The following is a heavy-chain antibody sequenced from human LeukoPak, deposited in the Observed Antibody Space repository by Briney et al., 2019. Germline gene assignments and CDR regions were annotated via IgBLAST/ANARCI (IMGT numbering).Heavy chain of an antibody. CDR3: ARERLSLGIVVVPAAIAGYDY. J-gene: IGHJ4*02. D-gene: IGHD2-2*01. CDR1: GGSISSSSYY. V-gene: IGHV4-39*07. CDR2: IYYSGST. Sequence: SETLSLTCTVSGGSISSSSYYWGWIRQPPGKGLEWIGSIYYSGSTYYNPSLKSRVTISVDTSKNQFSLKLSSVTAADTAVYYCARERLSLGIVVVPAAIAGYDYWGQGTLVTVSS.